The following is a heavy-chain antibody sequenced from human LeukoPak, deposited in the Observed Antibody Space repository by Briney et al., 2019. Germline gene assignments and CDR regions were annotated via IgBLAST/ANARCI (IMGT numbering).Heavy chain of an antibody. J-gene: IGHJ5*01. Sequence: PGRSLRLSCAASGFTFSSYGMHWVRQAPGKGLEWVAVISFDGSNKYCSDSVKGRFTISRDNSKNTLYLQMNSLRAGDTAVYYCAKDPMPVRIAAAGTGWFDYWGQGTLVTVSS. V-gene: IGHV3-30*18. CDR3: AKDPMPVRIAAAGTGWFDY. CDR2: ISFDGSNK. D-gene: IGHD6-13*01. CDR1: GFTFSSYG.